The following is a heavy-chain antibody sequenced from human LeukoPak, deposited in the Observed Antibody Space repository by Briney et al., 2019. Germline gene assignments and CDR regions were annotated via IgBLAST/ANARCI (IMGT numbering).Heavy chain of an antibody. V-gene: IGHV3-20*04. Sequence: PGGSLRLSCAASGFTFSSYTMSWVRQAPGKGLEWVSGINWNGGRTGYADSVKGRFTISRDNAKNSLYLQMNSLRAEDTALYYCARAVRNYYDSSGINWYFDLWGRGTLVTVSS. CDR3: ARAVRNYYDSSGINWYFDL. CDR1: GFTFSSYT. D-gene: IGHD3-22*01. J-gene: IGHJ2*01. CDR2: INWNGGRT.